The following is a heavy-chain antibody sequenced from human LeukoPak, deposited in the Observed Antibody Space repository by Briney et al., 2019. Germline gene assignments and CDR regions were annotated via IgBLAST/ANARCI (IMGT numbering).Heavy chain of an antibody. J-gene: IGHJ6*02. Sequence: NPSETLSLTCTVSGGSISSSSYYWGWIRQPPGKGLEWIGSIYYSGSTYYNPSLKSRVTISVDTSKNQFSLKLSSVTAADTAVYYCARLGYCSSTSCYLPGWSGGPYYYYGMDVWGQGTTVTVSS. CDR2: IYYSGST. CDR1: GGSISSSSYY. CDR3: ARLGYCSSTSCYLPGWSGGPYYYYGMDV. D-gene: IGHD2-2*01. V-gene: IGHV4-39*01.